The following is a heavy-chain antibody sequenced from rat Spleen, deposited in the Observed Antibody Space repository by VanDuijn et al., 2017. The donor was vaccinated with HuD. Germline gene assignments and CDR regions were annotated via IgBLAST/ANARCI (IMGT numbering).Heavy chain of an antibody. CDR1: GFTFSDHY. V-gene: IGHV5-29*01. D-gene: IGHD1-4*01. CDR3: ARPNYPGFNYFDY. Sequence: EVQLVESDGGLVQPGRSLNLSCAAPGFTFSDHYMAWVCQAPTKGLEWVATVIYDGSNTYYRDSVKGRFTISRDNANSTLYLQIDSLRSEDTATYYCARPNYPGFNYFDYWGQGVMVTVSS. J-gene: IGHJ2*01. CDR2: VIYDGSNT.